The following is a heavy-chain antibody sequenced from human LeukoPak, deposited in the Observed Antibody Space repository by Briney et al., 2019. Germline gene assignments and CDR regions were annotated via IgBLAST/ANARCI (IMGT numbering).Heavy chain of an antibody. Sequence: SVKVSXKASGGTFSSYAISWVRQAPGQGLEWMGRIIPIFGTANYAQKFQGRVTITTDESTSTAYMELSSLRSEDTALYYCARSIAVAGPAEDYFDYWGQGTLVTVSS. D-gene: IGHD6-19*01. CDR3: ARSIAVAGPAEDYFDY. V-gene: IGHV1-69*05. J-gene: IGHJ4*02. CDR1: GGTFSSYA. CDR2: IIPIFGTA.